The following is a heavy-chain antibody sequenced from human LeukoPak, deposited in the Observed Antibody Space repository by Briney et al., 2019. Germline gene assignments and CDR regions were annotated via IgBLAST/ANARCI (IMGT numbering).Heavy chain of an antibody. D-gene: IGHD3-3*01. V-gene: IGHV4-38-2*01. J-gene: IGHJ4*02. CDR3: ARQRDQLSYSWSVPPPDY. CDR2: IYHSGNT. CDR1: GYSISSGYY. Sequence: PSETLSLTCAVSGYSISSGYYWGWIRQPPGKGLEWIGSIYHSGNTYHNPSLKSRVTISVDTSKNQFSLKLSSVTAADTAVYYCARQRDQLSYSWSVPPPDYWGQGTLVTVPS.